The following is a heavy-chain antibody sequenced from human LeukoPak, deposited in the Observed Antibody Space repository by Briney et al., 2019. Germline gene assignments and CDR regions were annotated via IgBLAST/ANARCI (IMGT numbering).Heavy chain of an antibody. J-gene: IGHJ4*02. D-gene: IGHD2-21*02. CDR3: ARGGRTAPTPFDY. V-gene: IGHV4-4*07. Sequence: IGRIYTSGSTNYNPSLKSRVTMSVDTSKNQFSLKLSSVTAADTAVYYCARGGRTAPTPFDYWGQGTLVTVSS. CDR2: IYTSGST.